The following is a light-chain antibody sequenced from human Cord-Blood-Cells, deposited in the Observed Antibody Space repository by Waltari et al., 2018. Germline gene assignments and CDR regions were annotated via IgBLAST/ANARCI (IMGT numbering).Light chain of an antibody. CDR2: DGS. V-gene: IGLV2-11*01. J-gene: IGLJ3*02. CDR3: CSYAGSYTWV. Sequence: QSALTQPRSVSGSPGQSVTISCTGTSSDVGGYNYVPWYQQHPGKDPKLMVYDGSKRPSGVPDRVSGSKSGSAASLSISGLQAEDEADYFCCSYAGSYTWVFGGGTKLTVL. CDR1: SSDVGGYNY.